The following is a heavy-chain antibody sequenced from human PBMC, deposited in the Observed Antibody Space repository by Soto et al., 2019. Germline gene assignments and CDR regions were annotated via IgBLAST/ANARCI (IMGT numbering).Heavy chain of an antibody. CDR3: VGEAPVYILGRYYFDA. D-gene: IGHD3-10*01. CDR1: GYTFTSYG. J-gene: IGHJ6*04. V-gene: IGHV1-18*01. CDR2: ISAYNGNT. Sequence: ASVKVSCKASGYTFTSYGISWVRQAPGQGLEWMGWISAYNGNTNYAQKLQGRVTMTTDTSTSTAYMELRSLRSDDTARYYCVGEAPVYILGRYYFDAWGEGTTVTASS.